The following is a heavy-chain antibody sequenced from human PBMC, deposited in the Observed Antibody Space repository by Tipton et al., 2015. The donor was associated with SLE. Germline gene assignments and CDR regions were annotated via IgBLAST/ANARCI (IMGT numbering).Heavy chain of an antibody. D-gene: IGHD3/OR15-3a*01. CDR3: VKETPVGPPMDV. CDR2: ISWDGNIT. Sequence: SLRLSCAASGFQFDDYTMHWVRQAPGKGLEWGSLISWDGNITSYADSVKGRFNISRDNSKNSLYLQMSSLKSDDTALYYCVKETPVGPPMDVWGQGTSVIVS. J-gene: IGHJ6*02. V-gene: IGHV3-43*01. CDR1: GFQFDDYT.